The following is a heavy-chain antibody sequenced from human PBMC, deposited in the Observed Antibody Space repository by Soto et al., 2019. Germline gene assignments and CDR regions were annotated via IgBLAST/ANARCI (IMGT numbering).Heavy chain of an antibody. CDR3: ARGHEYSSSWYGAFDI. J-gene: IGHJ3*02. V-gene: IGHV3-48*02. D-gene: IGHD6-13*01. Sequence: GGSLRLSCAASGFTLSSYSMNWVRQAPGKGLEWVSYISSSSSTIYYADSVKGRFTISRDNAKNSLYLQMNSLRDEDTAVYYCARGHEYSSSWYGAFDIWGQGTMVTVSS. CDR2: ISSSSSTI. CDR1: GFTLSSYS.